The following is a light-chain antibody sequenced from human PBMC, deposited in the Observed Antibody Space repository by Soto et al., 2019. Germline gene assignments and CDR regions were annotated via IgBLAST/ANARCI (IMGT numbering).Light chain of an antibody. CDR3: AAWDDSLSDVV. J-gene: IGLJ2*01. CDR2: SNS. CDR1: SSNIGGNT. V-gene: IGLV1-44*01. Sequence: QSVLTQPPSASGTPGQRVTFSCSGSSSNIGGNTVSWFQHLPRTAPKLLIFSNSQRPSGVPDRFSGAKSGTSASLAISGLRSEDEADYYCAAWDDSLSDVVFGGGTKLTVL.